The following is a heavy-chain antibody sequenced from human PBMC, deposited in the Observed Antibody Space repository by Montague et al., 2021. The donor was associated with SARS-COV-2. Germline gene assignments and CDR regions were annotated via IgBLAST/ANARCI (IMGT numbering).Heavy chain of an antibody. J-gene: IGHJ6*03. D-gene: IGHD3-10*01. CDR1: GTSFGGYY. Sequence: SETLSLTCAVHGTSFGGYYWNWIRQPPGKGLEWIGEINHGGSTKYSPSLKSRLTISADTSKNQFFLKLTSVAAADTAVYYCARLRDGVVPSPILGVGPFYSYYYMDVWGRGTPVTVSS. CDR2: INHGGST. V-gene: IGHV4-34*01. CDR3: ARLRDGVVPSPILGVGPFYSYYYMDV.